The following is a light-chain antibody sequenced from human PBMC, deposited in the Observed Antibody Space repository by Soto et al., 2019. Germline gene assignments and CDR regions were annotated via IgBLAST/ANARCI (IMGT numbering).Light chain of an antibody. V-gene: IGKV3-11*01. CDR1: QGVKIY. CDR2: DAS. J-gene: IGKJ4*01. Sequence: PGERATLSCRASQGVKIYLAWYQQKPGQAPRLLIYDASNRATGVPARFSGSGSGTDFTLTISSLETEDFAVYYCQQRSSWPLTFGGGTKVEIK. CDR3: QQRSSWPLT.